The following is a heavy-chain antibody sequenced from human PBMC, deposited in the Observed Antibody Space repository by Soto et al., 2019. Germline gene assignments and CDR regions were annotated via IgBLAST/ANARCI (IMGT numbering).Heavy chain of an antibody. D-gene: IGHD6-19*01. CDR2: IYYSGSI. V-gene: IGHV4-39*01. Sequence: SETMSLTCTVSGGSISSSSYYWGWIRQPPGKGLEWIGSIYYSGSIYYNPSLKSRVTISVDTSKNQFSLKLSSVTAADTAVYYCASPQWLDNYWGQGTLVTVSS. J-gene: IGHJ4*02. CDR1: GGSISSSSYY. CDR3: ASPQWLDNY.